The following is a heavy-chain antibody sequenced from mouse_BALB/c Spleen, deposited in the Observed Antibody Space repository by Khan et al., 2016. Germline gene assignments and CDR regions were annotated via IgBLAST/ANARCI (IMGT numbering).Heavy chain of an antibody. V-gene: IGHV5-6-4*01. CDR3: TNIYDGYDEFPY. J-gene: IGHJ3*01. Sequence: EVELVESGGGLVKPGGSLKLSCAASGLIFSSYTMSWVRQTPEKRLEWVATISSGGSYTYYPDSVKGRFTISRDNAKNTLYLQMSSLKSEDTAMCYCTNIYDGYDEFPYWGQGTLVTVSA. D-gene: IGHD2-3*01. CDR2: ISSGGSYT. CDR1: GLIFSSYT.